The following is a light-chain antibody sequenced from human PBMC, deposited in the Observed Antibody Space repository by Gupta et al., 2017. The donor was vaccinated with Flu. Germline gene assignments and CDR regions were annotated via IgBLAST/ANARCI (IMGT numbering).Light chain of an antibody. CDR2: DTS. CDR3: QQRYKWPPIT. V-gene: IGKV3-11*01. CDR1: QYVSNQ. J-gene: IGKJ5*01. Sequence: EIVLTQSPATLSLSPGEGATLSCRASQYVSNQVAWYQQKPGQAPRVVIFDTSNRAPGIPARFSGSGSGTDFTLTISNLEPEDFAVYYCQQRYKWPPITFGQGTRLDIK.